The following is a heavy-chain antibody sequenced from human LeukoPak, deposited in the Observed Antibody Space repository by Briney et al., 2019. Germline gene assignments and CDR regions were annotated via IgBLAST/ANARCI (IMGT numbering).Heavy chain of an antibody. CDR1: GFTFSSYA. J-gene: IGHJ4*02. V-gene: IGHV3-30-3*01. CDR2: ISYDGSNK. Sequence: PGGSLRLSCAASGFTFSSYAMHWVRQAPGKGLEWVAVISYDGSNKYYADSVKGRFTISRDNSKNTLYLQMNSLRAEDTAVYYCASRDILTAIDYWGQGTLVTVSS. D-gene: IGHD3-9*01. CDR3: ASRDILTAIDY.